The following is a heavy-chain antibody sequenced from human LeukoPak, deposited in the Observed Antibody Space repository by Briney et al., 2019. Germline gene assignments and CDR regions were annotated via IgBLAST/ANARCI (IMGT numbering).Heavy chain of an antibody. CDR1: GFTFSSYN. V-gene: IGHV3-48*02. CDR2: ISSGRSTI. J-gene: IGHJ4*02. D-gene: IGHD3-10*01. Sequence: GGSLILSCAASGFTFSSYNMNWVRQAPGKGLEWVSYISSGRSTIYYADSVKGRFTISRDNAKNSVYLQMNSLRDEDTAVYYCARDYGQHGEYFDYWGQGTLVTVSS. CDR3: ARDYGQHGEYFDY.